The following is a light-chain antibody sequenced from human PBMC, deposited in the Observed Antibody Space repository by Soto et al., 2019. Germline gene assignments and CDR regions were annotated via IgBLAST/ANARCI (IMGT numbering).Light chain of an antibody. CDR2: DVS. V-gene: IGLV2-14*01. Sequence: QSALTQPASVSGSPGQSITISCTGTSSDVGGYDFVSWYQQRPGKAPKLIIYDVSNRPSGVSNPFSGSKSGNTASLTISGLQAEDEADYYCTSYTRSDIGLFGGGTKLTVL. CDR3: TSYTRSDIGL. CDR1: SSDVGGYDF. J-gene: IGLJ2*01.